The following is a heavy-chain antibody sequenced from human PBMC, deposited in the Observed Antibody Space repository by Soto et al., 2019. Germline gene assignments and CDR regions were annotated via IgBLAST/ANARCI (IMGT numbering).Heavy chain of an antibody. V-gene: IGHV3-33*01. CDR2: IWYDGSNK. CDR1: GFTFSSYG. J-gene: IGHJ4*02. D-gene: IGHD3-10*01. Sequence: QVQLVKSGGGVVQPGRSLRLSCAASGFTFSSYGMHWVRQAPGKGLEWVAVIWYDGSNKYYADSVKGRFTISRDNSKNTLYLQMNSLRAEDTAVYYCARYGNYGNTRSFDYWGQGTLVTVSS. CDR3: ARYGNYGNTRSFDY.